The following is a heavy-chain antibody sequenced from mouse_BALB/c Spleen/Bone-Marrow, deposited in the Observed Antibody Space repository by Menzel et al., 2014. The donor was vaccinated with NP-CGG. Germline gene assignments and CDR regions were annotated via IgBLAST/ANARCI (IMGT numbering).Heavy chain of an antibody. J-gene: IGHJ2*01. D-gene: IGHD1-2*01. Sequence: VQLQQSGPDLVKPGASVQISCKASGYSFTGYYLHWVKQSPGPSLEWIGRVNPNNGGTGYNQQFKGMATLSGDTSSSTAYMELSSLTSENSAVYYCARFEHYFSYYFDYWGQGTPVTVSS. V-gene: IGHV1S30*01. CDR3: ARFEHYFSYYFDY. CDR1: GYSFTGYY. CDR2: VNPNNGGT.